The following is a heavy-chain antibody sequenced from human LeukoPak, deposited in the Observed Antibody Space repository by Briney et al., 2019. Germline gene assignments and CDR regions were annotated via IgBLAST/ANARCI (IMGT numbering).Heavy chain of an antibody. CDR3: ARDNRSGSYYDDYYYYYYYMDV. CDR1: GGTFSSYA. D-gene: IGHD1-26*01. Sequence: GASVKVSCKTSGGTFSSYAISWVRQAPAQGLEWMGGIIPIFGTANYAQKFQGRVTITTDESTSTAYMELSSLRSEDTAVYYCARDNRSGSYYDDYYYYYYYMDVWGKGTTVTVSS. J-gene: IGHJ6*03. V-gene: IGHV1-69*05. CDR2: IIPIFGTA.